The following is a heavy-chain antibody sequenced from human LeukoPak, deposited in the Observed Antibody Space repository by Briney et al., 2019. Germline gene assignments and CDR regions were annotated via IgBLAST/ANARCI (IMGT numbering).Heavy chain of an antibody. CDR3: ARLKYGTSSGYYDY. Sequence: GESLKISCKGSGYSYTYYWITWVRQMPGKGLEWIGGIDPSDSYVNNSPSFQGHVTISVDKSITTAYLQWSSLKASDTAIYYCARLKYGTSSGYYDYWGQGTLVTVSS. CDR1: GYSYTYYW. V-gene: IGHV5-10-1*01. CDR2: IDPSDSYV. J-gene: IGHJ4*02. D-gene: IGHD2-2*01.